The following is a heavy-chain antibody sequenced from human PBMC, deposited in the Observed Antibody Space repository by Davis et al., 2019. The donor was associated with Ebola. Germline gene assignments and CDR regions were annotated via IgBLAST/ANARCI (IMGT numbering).Heavy chain of an antibody. D-gene: IGHD3-3*01. Sequence: GESLNISCAASGFTFSTYSMNWVRQAPGKGLEWVSYISSGSSMIYYADSVKGRFTISRDNAKNSLYLQMNSLRDEDTAVYYCARESFWSGYYIRDYWGQGTLVTVSS. CDR2: ISSGSSMI. V-gene: IGHV3-48*02. CDR3: ARESFWSGYYIRDY. CDR1: GFTFSTYS. J-gene: IGHJ4*02.